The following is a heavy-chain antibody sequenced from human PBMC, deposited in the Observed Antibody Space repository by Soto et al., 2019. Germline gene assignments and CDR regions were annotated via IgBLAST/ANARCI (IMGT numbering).Heavy chain of an antibody. J-gene: IGHJ5*02. CDR2: IKQDGSEK. D-gene: IGHD6-19*01. V-gene: IGHV3-7*03. CDR1: GFTFSSYW. Sequence: GGSLRLSCAASGFTFSSYWMSWVRQAPGKGLEWVANIKQDGSEKYYVDSVKGRFTIPRDNAKNSLYLQMNSLRAEDTAVYYCARDRGVYSSGWYWFDPWGQGTLVTVSS. CDR3: ARDRGVYSSGWYWFDP.